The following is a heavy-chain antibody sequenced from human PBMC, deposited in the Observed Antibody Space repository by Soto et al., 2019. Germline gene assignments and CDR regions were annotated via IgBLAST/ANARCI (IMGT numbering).Heavy chain of an antibody. CDR2: IKSKTDGGTT. CDR3: TTFVYSSGWYPWESFDY. V-gene: IGHV3-15*07. Sequence: PGGSLRLSCAASGFTFSNAWMNWVRQAPGKGLEWVGRIKSKTDGGTTDYAAPVKGRFTISRDESKNTLYLQMNSLKTEDTAVYYCTTFVYSSGWYPWESFDYWGQGTLVTVSS. CDR1: GFTFSNAW. D-gene: IGHD6-19*01. J-gene: IGHJ4*02.